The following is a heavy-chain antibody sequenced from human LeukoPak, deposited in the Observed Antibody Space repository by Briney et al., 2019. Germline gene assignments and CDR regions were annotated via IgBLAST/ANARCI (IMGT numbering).Heavy chain of an antibody. CDR3: TTWLTYVDTAMGDY. CDR2: IKSKTDGGTT. D-gene: IGHD5-18*01. CDR1: GFTFSNAW. V-gene: IGHV3-15*01. J-gene: IGHJ4*02. Sequence: GGSQRLSCAASGFTFSNAWMSWVRQAPGKGLEWVGRIKSKTDGGTTDYAAPVKGRFTISRDDSKNTLYLQMNSLKTEDTAVYYCTTWLTYVDTAMGDYWGQGTLVTVSS.